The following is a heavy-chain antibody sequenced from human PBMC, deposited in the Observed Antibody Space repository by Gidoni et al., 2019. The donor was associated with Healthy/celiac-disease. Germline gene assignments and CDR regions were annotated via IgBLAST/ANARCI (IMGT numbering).Heavy chain of an antibody. CDR1: GFSLSPSGVG. CDR3: AHSITSGSFDY. D-gene: IGHD3-10*01. V-gene: IGHV2-5*02. J-gene: IGHJ4*02. Sequence: QITLKESGPTLVKPTQTLTLSGTFPGFSLSPSGVGVGWILQPPGKALEWLALIYWDDDKRYSPSLKSRLTITKDTSKNQVVLTMTNMDPVDTATYYCAHSITSGSFDYWGQGTLVTVSS. CDR2: IYWDDDK.